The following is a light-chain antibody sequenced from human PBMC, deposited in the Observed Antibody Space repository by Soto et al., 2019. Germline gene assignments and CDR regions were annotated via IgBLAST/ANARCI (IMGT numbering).Light chain of an antibody. J-gene: IGLJ1*01. Sequence: QSALTQPATVSESPGQSITISCTGTSSDVGGYNYVSWYQHHPGKAPKLMIYDVSNRPSGVSNRFSGSKSGNTASLTISGPEPEDEAEYYCSSYTTSNARQIVFGTGTKVTVL. CDR2: DVS. CDR1: SSDVGGYNY. V-gene: IGLV2-14*03. CDR3: SSYTTSNARQIV.